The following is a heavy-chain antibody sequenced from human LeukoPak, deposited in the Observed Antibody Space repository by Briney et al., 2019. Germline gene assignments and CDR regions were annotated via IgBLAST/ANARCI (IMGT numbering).Heavy chain of an antibody. V-gene: IGHV5-51*01. D-gene: IGHD4/OR15-4a*01. J-gene: IGHJ4*02. CDR3: AREDGTMAYLDY. Sequence: GESLKISCKSSGYSFTTYWIAWVRQMPGKGLEWMGIIYPGDSDTRYNPSFQGQVTISADKSNSTAYLQWSSLKASDTGIYYCAREDGTMAYLDYWGQGTLVTVSS. CDR2: IYPGDSDT. CDR1: GYSFTTYW.